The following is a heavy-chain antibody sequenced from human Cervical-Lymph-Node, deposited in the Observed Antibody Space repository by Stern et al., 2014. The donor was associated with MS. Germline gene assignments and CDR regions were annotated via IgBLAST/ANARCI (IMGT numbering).Heavy chain of an antibody. J-gene: IGHJ3*02. Sequence: EVQLVQSGAEVKKPGESLKISCKGSGYSFTRYWIGWVRQTPEKGLEWMGIIYPGDSDTRYSPSFQGQVTFSGDKSTSTAYLHWGSLKASDTAMYYCARRVSTAIRDGFDIWGQGTMVTVSS. V-gene: IGHV5-51*03. D-gene: IGHD2-21*02. CDR2: IYPGDSDT. CDR1: GYSFTRYW. CDR3: ARRVSTAIRDGFDI.